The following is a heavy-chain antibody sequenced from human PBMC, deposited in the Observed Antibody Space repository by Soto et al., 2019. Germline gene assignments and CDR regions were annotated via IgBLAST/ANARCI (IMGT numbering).Heavy chain of an antibody. CDR1: GGSFRSYS. CDR3: ARDTAVANEAIRMAY. V-gene: IGHV1-69*08. Sequence: QVQLVQSGAEVKKPGSSVKVSCKASGGSFRSYSYNWVRQAPGQGLEWMGRIIPFGTIANYGQAFQARVTLYAVTCASTVYMVLRRLTSEDTALCYCARDTAVANEAIRMAYWCQGALVSVSS. CDR2: IIPFGTIA. J-gene: IGHJ4*02. D-gene: IGHD2-15*01.